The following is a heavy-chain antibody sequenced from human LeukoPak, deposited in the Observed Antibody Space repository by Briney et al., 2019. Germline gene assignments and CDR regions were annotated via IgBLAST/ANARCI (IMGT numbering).Heavy chain of an antibody. Sequence: AGGSLRLSCAASGFTFSSHWMHWVGQAPGKGRVWVSRINGDGRRITYADSVKGRFTISRDNAKNTLFLQMDSLRAEDTALYYCARDRPDGRTSFDYWGLGSLVTVSA. CDR3: ARDRPDGRTSFDY. CDR1: GFTFSSHW. V-gene: IGHV3-74*03. D-gene: IGHD1-14*01. CDR2: INGDGRRI. J-gene: IGHJ4*02.